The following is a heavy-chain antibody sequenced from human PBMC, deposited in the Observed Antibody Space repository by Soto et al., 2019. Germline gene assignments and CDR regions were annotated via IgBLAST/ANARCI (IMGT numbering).Heavy chain of an antibody. Sequence: SETLSLTCTFSGGSISSYYWSWIRQPPVKGLEWIGYIYYSESTNYNPSLKSRVTISIDTSKNQFSLKLSSVTAADTAVYYSARHSPYCGGDCYSFDYWGQGTLITVSS. V-gene: IGHV4-59*08. CDR3: ARHSPYCGGDCYSFDY. J-gene: IGHJ4*02. CDR1: GGSISSYY. D-gene: IGHD2-21*02. CDR2: IYYSEST.